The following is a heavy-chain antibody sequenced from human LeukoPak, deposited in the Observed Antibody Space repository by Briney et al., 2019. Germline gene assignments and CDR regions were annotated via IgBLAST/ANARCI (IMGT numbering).Heavy chain of an antibody. CDR3: AREGWNYYDSSGWDAFDI. V-gene: IGHV3-23*01. CDR1: GFTFSNAW. CDR2: ITDSARST. D-gene: IGHD3-22*01. J-gene: IGHJ3*02. Sequence: GGSLRLSCAASGFTFSNAWMSWVRQAPGKGLEWVSSITDSARSTYYADSVKGRFTISRDNSKNTLYLQMNSLRAEDTAVYYCAREGWNYYDSSGWDAFDIWGQGTMVTVSS.